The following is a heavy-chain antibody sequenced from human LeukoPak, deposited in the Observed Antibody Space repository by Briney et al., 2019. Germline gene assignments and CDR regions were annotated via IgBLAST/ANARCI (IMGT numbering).Heavy chain of an antibody. D-gene: IGHD6-13*01. J-gene: IGHJ4*02. V-gene: IGHV2-5*02. Sequence: SGPTLVKPTQSLTLACSFSGFSLSTSGVGVGWIRQPPGKALEWLALIYWDDDKRYSPSLKSRLTITKDTSKNQVVLTMTNMDPVDTATYFCAHGLAVAAGTYYFDYWGQGTLVTVSS. CDR2: IYWDDDK. CDR1: GFSLSTSGVG. CDR3: AHGLAVAAGTYYFDY.